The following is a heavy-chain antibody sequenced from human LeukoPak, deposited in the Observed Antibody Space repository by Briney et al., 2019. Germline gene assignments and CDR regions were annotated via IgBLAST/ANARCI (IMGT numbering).Heavy chain of an antibody. D-gene: IGHD6-13*01. CDR2: IYYSGST. Sequence: SETLSLTCTVSGGSISSGGYYWSWIRQHPGKGLEWIGYIYYSGSTYYNPSLKSRVTISVDTSKNQFSLKLSSVTAADTAVYYCARVGYSSSWRSSDYWGQGTLVTVSS. V-gene: IGHV4-31*03. J-gene: IGHJ4*02. CDR1: GGSISSGGYY. CDR3: ARVGYSSSWRSSDY.